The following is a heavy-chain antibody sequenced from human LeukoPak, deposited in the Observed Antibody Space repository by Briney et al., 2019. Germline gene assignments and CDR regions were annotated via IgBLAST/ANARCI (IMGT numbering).Heavy chain of an antibody. V-gene: IGHV4-4*07. D-gene: IGHD3-22*01. CDR2: IYTSGST. J-gene: IGHJ3*02. CDR3: ARDPTDYYDSSEGYAFDI. Sequence: SETLSLTCTVSGGSISSYYWSWIRQPAGKGLEWIGRIYTSGSTNYNPSLKSRVTMSVDTSKNQFSLKLSSVTAADTAVYYCARDPTDYYDSSEGYAFDIWGQGTMVTVSS. CDR1: GGSISSYY.